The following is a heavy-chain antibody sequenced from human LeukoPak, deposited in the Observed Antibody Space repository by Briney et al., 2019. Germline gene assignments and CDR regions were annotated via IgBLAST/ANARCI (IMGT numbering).Heavy chain of an antibody. CDR2: LIPIFGTA. Sequence: SVKVSCKASGGTFSSYAISWVRQAPGQGLEWMGGLIPIFGTANYAQKFKGRVTITADKSTSTAYMELSSLRSEDTAVYYCARGYYYGSGSYNPYDYWGQGTLVTVSS. CDR3: ARGYYYGSGSYNPYDY. D-gene: IGHD3-10*01. V-gene: IGHV1-69*06. J-gene: IGHJ4*02. CDR1: GGTFSSYA.